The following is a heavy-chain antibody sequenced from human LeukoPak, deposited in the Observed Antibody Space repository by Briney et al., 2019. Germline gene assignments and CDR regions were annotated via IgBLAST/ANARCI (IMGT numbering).Heavy chain of an antibody. D-gene: IGHD2-15*01. CDR3: ARRGYCSGNSCYLFDY. CDR1: GVSISNYY. CDR2: IYYDGST. Sequence: SSETLSLTCTVSGVSISNYYWSWIRQPPGKGLEYIGHIYYDGSTNYSPSLKSRLTISVDTSKNQFSLKLTSVTAADTAVYYCARRGYCSGNSCYLFDYWGQGTLVTVSS. V-gene: IGHV4-59*08. J-gene: IGHJ4*02.